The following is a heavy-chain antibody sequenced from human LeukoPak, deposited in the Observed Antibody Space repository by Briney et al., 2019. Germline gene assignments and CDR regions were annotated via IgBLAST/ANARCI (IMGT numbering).Heavy chain of an antibody. CDR1: GYTFTGYY. V-gene: IGHV1-2*02. Sequence: ASVKVSCKASGYTFTGYYMHWVRQAPGQGLEWMGWINPNSGGTNYAQKFQGRVTMTRDTSISTAYMELSRLRSDDTAVYYCARANYDILTGYSARIYYYYMDVWGKGTTVTISS. J-gene: IGHJ6*03. D-gene: IGHD3-9*01. CDR2: INPNSGGT. CDR3: ARANYDILTGYSARIYYYYMDV.